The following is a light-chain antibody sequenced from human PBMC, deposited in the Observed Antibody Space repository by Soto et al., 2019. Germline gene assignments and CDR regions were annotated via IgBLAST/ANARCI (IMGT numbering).Light chain of an antibody. CDR1: SSDVGGYKY. J-gene: IGLJ1*01. CDR3: SSYTSSNTYV. V-gene: IGLV2-14*01. Sequence: PASVSGSPGQSITMSCTGTSSDVGGYKYVSWYQQHPGKVPKLMIYEVSNRPSGVSNRFSGSKSGNTASLTISGLQAEDEADYYCSSYTSSNTYVFGTGTKV. CDR2: EVS.